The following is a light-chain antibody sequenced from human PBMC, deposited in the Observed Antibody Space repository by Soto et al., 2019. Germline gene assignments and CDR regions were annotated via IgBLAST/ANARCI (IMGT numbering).Light chain of an antibody. CDR2: GAS. J-gene: IGKJ1*01. Sequence: DIQLTQSPFFLSASVGDRVTISCRASQAIYSYLAWYQQKPGKAPKLLIFGASNLQSGVPSRFSGSGSGTEFTLTISSLQPEDFATYYWQQYNSYSWTFGQGTKVEIK. V-gene: IGKV1-9*01. CDR3: QQYNSYSWT. CDR1: QAIYSY.